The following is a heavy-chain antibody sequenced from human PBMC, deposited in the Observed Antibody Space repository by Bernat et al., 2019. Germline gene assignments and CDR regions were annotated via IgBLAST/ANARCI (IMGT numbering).Heavy chain of an antibody. J-gene: IGHJ4*02. Sequence: QLQLQESGPGLVKPSETLSLTCTVSGGSISSSSYYWGWIRQPPGKGLEWIGSIYYSGSTYYNPSLKSRVTISVDTSKSQISLKLNSVTAADTAVYYCARGPSSSWFHYWGQGTLVTVSS. CDR3: ARGPSSSWFHY. D-gene: IGHD6-13*01. V-gene: IGHV4-39*07. CDR1: GGSISSSSYY. CDR2: IYYSGST.